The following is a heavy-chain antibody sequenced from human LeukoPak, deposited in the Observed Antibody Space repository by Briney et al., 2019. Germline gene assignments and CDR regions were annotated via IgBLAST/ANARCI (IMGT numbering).Heavy chain of an antibody. Sequence: SETLSLTCTVSGGSISSSSYYWGWIRQPPGKGLEWIGSIYYSGSTYYNPSLKSRVTISADTSKNQFSLKLSSVTAADTAVYYCARVQAVAGTHYWGQGTQVTVSS. CDR3: ARVQAVAGTHY. J-gene: IGHJ4*02. D-gene: IGHD6-19*01. CDR2: IYYSGST. V-gene: IGHV4-39*01. CDR1: GGSISSSSYY.